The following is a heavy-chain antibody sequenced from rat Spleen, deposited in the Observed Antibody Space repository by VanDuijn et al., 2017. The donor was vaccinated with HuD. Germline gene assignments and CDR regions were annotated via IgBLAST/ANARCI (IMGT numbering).Heavy chain of an antibody. D-gene: IGHD1-2*01. J-gene: IGHJ2*01. CDR3: IRDSRVDYGGYYYSSYVPFFDY. CDR2: MRYDGDT. Sequence: QVQLKESGPGLVQPSQTLFLTCTVSGFSLTGTNVHWVRQPPGKGLEWMGRMRYDGDTYYTSALKSRLSISRDTSKNQVFLKMNSLQTDDTAIYYCIRDSRVDYGGYYYSSYVPFFDYWGQGVMVTVSS. V-gene: IGHV2S30*01. CDR1: GFSLTGTN.